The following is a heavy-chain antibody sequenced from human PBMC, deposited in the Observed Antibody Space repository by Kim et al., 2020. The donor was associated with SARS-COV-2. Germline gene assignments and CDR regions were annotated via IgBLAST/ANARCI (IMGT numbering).Heavy chain of an antibody. CDR3: ARAPMYYVWGSYRPTFGMDV. CDR1: GGSISSGDYY. J-gene: IGHJ6*02. V-gene: IGHV4-30-4*01. Sequence: SETLSLTCTVSGGSISSGDYYWSWIRQPPGKGLEWIGYIYYSGSTYYNPSLKSRVTISVDTSKNQFSLKLSSVTAADTAVYYCARAPMYYVWGSYRPTFGMDVWGQGTTVTVSS. D-gene: IGHD3-16*02. CDR2: IYYSGST.